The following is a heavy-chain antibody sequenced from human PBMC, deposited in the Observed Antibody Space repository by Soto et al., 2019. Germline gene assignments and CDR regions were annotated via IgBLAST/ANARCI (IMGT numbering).Heavy chain of an antibody. CDR2: IYYSEST. Sequence: QLQLQESGPGLVKPSETLSLTCTVSGGSISSSSYYWGWIRQPPGKGLEWIGSIYYSESTYYNPSLKSRVTISVDTSKNQFSLKLSSVTAADTAVYYCARHPESSSSLWDWFDPWGQGTLVTVSS. CDR1: GGSISSSSYY. CDR3: ARHPESSSSLWDWFDP. J-gene: IGHJ5*02. V-gene: IGHV4-39*01. D-gene: IGHD6-6*01.